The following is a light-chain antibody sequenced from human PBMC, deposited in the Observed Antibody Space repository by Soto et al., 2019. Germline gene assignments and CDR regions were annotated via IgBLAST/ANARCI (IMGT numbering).Light chain of an antibody. CDR1: SSDVGGYNY. CDR2: DVT. CDR3: CSYAGSYTWV. J-gene: IGLJ3*02. V-gene: IGLV2-11*01. Sequence: QSALTQPRSVSGSPGQSVTISCTGTSSDVGGYNYVSWYQQHPGKAPKLMLYDVTKRPSGVPDRFSGSKSGNTASLTISGLQAEDEADYHCCSYAGSYTWVFGGGTKVTVL.